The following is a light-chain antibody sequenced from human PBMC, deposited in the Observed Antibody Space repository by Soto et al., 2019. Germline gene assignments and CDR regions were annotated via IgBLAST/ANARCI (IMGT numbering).Light chain of an antibody. CDR1: QSIGSW. Sequence: DIQMTQSPSTLSASVGDRVTITCRASQSIGSWLAWYQQKPGKAPKLLIDKASSLESGVPSRFSGSGSGTEFTLTISSLQPDDFASYYCQQYGSYSPLTFGQGTKVEIK. CDR3: QQYGSYSPLT. V-gene: IGKV1-5*03. CDR2: KAS. J-gene: IGKJ1*01.